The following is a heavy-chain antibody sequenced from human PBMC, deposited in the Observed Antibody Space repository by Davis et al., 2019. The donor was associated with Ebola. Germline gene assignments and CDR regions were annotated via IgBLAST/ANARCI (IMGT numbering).Heavy chain of an antibody. D-gene: IGHD6-6*01. CDR2: IIPILDIA. V-gene: IGHV1-69*10. CDR3: ASGLVRGESYWYFDL. CDR1: GGTFSSYA. J-gene: IGHJ2*01. Sequence: SVKVSCKASGGTFSSYAISWVRQAPGQGLEWMGGIIPILDIANYAQKFQGRVTITADESTSTAYMELSSLRSEDTAVYYCASGLVRGESYWYFDLWGRGTLVTVFS.